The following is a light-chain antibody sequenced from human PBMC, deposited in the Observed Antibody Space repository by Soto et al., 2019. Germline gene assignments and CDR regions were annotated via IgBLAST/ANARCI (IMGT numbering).Light chain of an antibody. CDR3: QPYNNWWT. Sequence: EIVMTQSPATLSVSPGERATLSCRASQSVSSNLAWYQQKPGQAPRLLISGASTRATGVPARFSGSGSETEFTLNISRLQSEDFALYYCQPYNNWWTFGQGTKVEIK. V-gene: IGKV3-15*01. CDR2: GAS. CDR1: QSVSSN. J-gene: IGKJ1*01.